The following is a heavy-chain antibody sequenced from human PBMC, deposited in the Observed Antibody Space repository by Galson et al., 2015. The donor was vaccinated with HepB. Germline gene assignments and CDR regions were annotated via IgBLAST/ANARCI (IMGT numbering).Heavy chain of an antibody. CDR3: ARNIVVDGYYFDY. CDR2: IKQDGSEK. CDR1: GFTFSSYA. Sequence: SLRLSCAASGFTFSSYAMHWVRQAPGKGLGWVANIKQDGSEKYYVDSVKGRFTISRDNAKNSLYLQMNSLRAEDTAVYYCARNIVVDGYYFDYWGQGTLVTVSS. J-gene: IGHJ4*02. V-gene: IGHV3-7*01. D-gene: IGHD2-21*01.